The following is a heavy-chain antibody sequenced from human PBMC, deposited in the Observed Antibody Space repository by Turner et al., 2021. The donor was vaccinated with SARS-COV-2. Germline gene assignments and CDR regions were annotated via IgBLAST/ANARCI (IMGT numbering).Heavy chain of an antibody. CDR3: AKGSGGSSWYYFDS. CDR2: ISVGGDTT. D-gene: IGHD6-13*01. CDR1: GFNFSSYG. V-gene: IGHV3-23*01. Sequence: EVQLLESGGGLVQPGGSLRLSCAASGFNFSSYGMSWVRQAPGKGLEWVSIISVGGDTTFYGDSVKGRFTISRDNSRNTLFLQMNSLRAEDTAVYYCAKGSGGSSWYYFDSWGQGTLVTVSS. J-gene: IGHJ4*02.